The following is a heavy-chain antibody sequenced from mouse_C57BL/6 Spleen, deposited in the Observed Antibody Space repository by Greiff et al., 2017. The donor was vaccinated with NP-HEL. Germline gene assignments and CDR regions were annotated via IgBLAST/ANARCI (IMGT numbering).Heavy chain of an antibody. CDR1: GYAFSSSW. V-gene: IGHV1-82*01. CDR3: ARAAQAPPFAY. Sequence: VQLQQSGPELVKPGASVKISCKASGYAFSSSWMNWVKQRPGKGLEWIGRIYPGDGDTNYNGKFKGKATLTADKSSSTAYMQLSSLTSEDSAVYFCARAAQAPPFAYWGQGTLVTVSA. J-gene: IGHJ3*01. D-gene: IGHD3-2*02. CDR2: IYPGDGDT.